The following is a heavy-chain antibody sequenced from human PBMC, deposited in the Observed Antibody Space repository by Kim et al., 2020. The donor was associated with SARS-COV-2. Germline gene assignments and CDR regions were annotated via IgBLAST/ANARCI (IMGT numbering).Heavy chain of an antibody. CDR3: AKDYYGSGSYFDY. D-gene: IGHD3-10*01. Sequence: AASMKGRFNNSRDKSKNTRYLQMNSLRAEDTAVYYCAKDYYGSGSYFDYWGQGTLVTVSS. J-gene: IGHJ4*02. V-gene: IGHV3-30*02.